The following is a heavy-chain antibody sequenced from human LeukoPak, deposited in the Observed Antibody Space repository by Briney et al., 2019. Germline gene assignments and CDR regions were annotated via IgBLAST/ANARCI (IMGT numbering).Heavy chain of an antibody. CDR3: TSPIRGLKGAFDI. J-gene: IGHJ3*02. CDR2: IKTKTDGGTT. D-gene: IGHD2-8*01. CDR1: GFTFSNAW. V-gene: IGHV3-15*01. Sequence: GGSLRLSCAASGFTFSNAWMNWVRQAPGKGLEWVGRIKTKTDGGTTDYGAPVKGRFTISRDDSKNTLYLQMNSLKNEDTAVYYCTSPIRGLKGAFDIWGQGTMVTVSS.